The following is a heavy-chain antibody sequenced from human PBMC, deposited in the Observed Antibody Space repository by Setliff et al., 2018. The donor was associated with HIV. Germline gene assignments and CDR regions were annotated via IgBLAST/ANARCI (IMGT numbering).Heavy chain of an antibody. CDR2: IYHSGST. J-gene: IGHJ6*02. CDR1: NYSISSAYY. CDR3: ARRPAGAVAGGYGMDV. Sequence: SETLSLTCAVSNYSISSAYYWGWIRHPPGKGLEWIGGIYHSGSTYYNPSLKSRVTISEDTSKNQFSLKRSSVTAADTAVYYCARRPAGAVAGGYGMDVWGQGTTVTVSS. V-gene: IGHV4-38-2*01. D-gene: IGHD6-19*01.